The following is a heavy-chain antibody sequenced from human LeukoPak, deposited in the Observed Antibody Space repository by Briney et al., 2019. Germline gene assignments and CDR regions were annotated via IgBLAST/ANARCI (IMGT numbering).Heavy chain of an antibody. J-gene: IGHJ4*02. Sequence: GGSLRLSCAASGFTFSTYAMSWVRQAPGKGLEWVSFISNSGSSTHYADSVKGRFSISRDNSRNTLYLHMNSLRTDDTAVYYCAKDLLSQQVARCFDYWGQGTLVTVSS. CDR1: GFTFSTYA. D-gene: IGHD6-13*01. CDR2: ISNSGSST. CDR3: AKDLLSQQVARCFDY. V-gene: IGHV3-23*01.